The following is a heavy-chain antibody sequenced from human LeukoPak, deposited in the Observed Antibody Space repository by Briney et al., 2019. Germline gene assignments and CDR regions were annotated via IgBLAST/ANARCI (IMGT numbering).Heavy chain of an antibody. CDR1: GGSFSGYY. Sequence: SETLSLTCAVYGGSFSGYYWSWIRQPPGKGLEWIGYIYYSGSTNYNPSLKSRVTISVDTSKNQFSLKLSSVTAADTAVYYCARYSYGPYNFDYWGQGTLVTVSS. D-gene: IGHD5-18*01. CDR2: IYYSGST. J-gene: IGHJ4*02. V-gene: IGHV4-59*01. CDR3: ARYSYGPYNFDY.